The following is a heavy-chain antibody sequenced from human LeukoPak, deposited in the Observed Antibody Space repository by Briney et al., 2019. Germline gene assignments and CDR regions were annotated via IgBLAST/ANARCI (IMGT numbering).Heavy chain of an antibody. CDR1: GFTFSSYS. Sequence: PGGSLRLSCAASGFTFSSYSMNWVRQAPGKGLEWVANIKQDGSEKYYVDSVKGRFTISRDNAKNSLYLQMNSLRAEDTAVYYCARLPRTSIFGVVIPNWFDPWGQGTLVTVSS. D-gene: IGHD3-3*01. V-gene: IGHV3-7*01. CDR2: IKQDGSEK. J-gene: IGHJ5*02. CDR3: ARLPRTSIFGVVIPNWFDP.